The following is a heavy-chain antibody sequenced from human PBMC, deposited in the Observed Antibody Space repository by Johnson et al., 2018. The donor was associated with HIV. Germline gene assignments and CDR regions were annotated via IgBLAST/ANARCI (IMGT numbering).Heavy chain of an antibody. J-gene: IGHJ3*02. V-gene: IGHV3-NL1*01. CDR2: IYSGGST. CDR3: ARVSYTSRRMAVYAFDI. CDR1: GFTFSSYG. Sequence: QMQLVESGGGVVQPGRSLRLSCAASGFTFSSYGMHWVRQAPGKGLEWVSVIYSGGSTYYADSVKGRFTISRDNSENTLFLQMNSLRAEDTAVYYCARVSYTSRRMAVYAFDIWGQGTMVTVSS. D-gene: IGHD2-8*01.